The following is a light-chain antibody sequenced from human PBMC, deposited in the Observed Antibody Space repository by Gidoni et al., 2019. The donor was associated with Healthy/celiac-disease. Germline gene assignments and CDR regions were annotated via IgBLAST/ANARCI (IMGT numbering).Light chain of an antibody. V-gene: IGLV3-21*02. Sequence: SYVLPQSPSVSVAPGQTARITCGGNNIGSKSVHWYQQKPGQAPVLVVYDDSDRTSGIPERFSGYNSGNTATLTISRVEAGDEADYYCQVWDSSSDHVVFGGGTKLTVL. CDR2: DDS. CDR3: QVWDSSSDHVV. J-gene: IGLJ2*01. CDR1: NIGSKS.